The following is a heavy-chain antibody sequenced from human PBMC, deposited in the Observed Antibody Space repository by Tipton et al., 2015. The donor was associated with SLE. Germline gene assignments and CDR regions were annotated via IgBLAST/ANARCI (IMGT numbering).Heavy chain of an antibody. D-gene: IGHD4-11*01. CDR2: IYYSGGT. J-gene: IGHJ4*02. Sequence: TLSLTCTVSGGSISRYYWSWIRQPPGKGLEWIGYIYYSGGTNYNPSLKSRVTISVDTSKNQFSLKLSSVTAADTAVYYCARWAGPTVNFDYWGQGTLVTVSS. CDR1: GGSISRYY. CDR3: ARWAGPTVNFDY. V-gene: IGHV4-59*01.